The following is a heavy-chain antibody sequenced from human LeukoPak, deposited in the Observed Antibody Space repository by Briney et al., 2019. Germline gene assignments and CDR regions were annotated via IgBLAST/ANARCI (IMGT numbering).Heavy chain of an antibody. CDR3: VRTLIGYGSIDC. CDR1: GGSISSYY. J-gene: IGHJ4*02. V-gene: IGHV4-59*08. Sequence: PSETLSLTCTISGGSISSYYWSWIRQPPGKGLEWIGYIYYSGTANYNPSLKSRVTISLDTSRNQFSLNLTSVTAADTAVYYCVRTLIGYGSIDCWGQGTLVTVSS. D-gene: IGHD3-9*01. CDR2: IYYSGTA.